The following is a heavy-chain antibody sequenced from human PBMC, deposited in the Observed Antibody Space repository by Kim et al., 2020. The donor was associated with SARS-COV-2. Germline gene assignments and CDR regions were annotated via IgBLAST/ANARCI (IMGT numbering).Heavy chain of an antibody. CDR3: ARSQWLIVRVGLDF. CDR1: GYSFTGYF. V-gene: IGHV1-2*02. J-gene: IGHJ4*02. Sequence: ASVKVSCQASGYSFTGYFIHWVRQAPGQGLEWMGWINPKSGGTNYAQKFQVRVTMTRDTSISAAYMELSSLRSDDTAVYYCARSQWLIVRVGLDFWGQGTLITVSS. D-gene: IGHD6-19*01. CDR2: INPKSGGT.